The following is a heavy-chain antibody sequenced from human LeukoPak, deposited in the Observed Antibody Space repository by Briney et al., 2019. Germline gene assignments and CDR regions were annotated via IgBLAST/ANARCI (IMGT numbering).Heavy chain of an antibody. CDR1: GFTFSSYE. Sequence: PGGSLRLSCAASGFTFSSYEMNWVCQAPGKGLEWVSYISSSGSTIYYADSVKGRFTISRDNAKNSLYLQMNSLRAEDTAVYYCARSPYCSGGSCYGPDAFDIWGQGTMVTVSS. CDR2: ISSSGSTI. V-gene: IGHV3-48*03. J-gene: IGHJ3*02. CDR3: ARSPYCSGGSCYGPDAFDI. D-gene: IGHD2-15*01.